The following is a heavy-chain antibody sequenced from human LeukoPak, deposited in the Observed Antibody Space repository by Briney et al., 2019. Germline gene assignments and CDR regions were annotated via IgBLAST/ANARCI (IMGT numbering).Heavy chain of an antibody. Sequence: GGSLRLSCAASGFTVITNDMTWVRQAPRKGLEWVSVLYSDGNTKYADSVQGRFTISRDNSKNTLYLEMNSMSPDDTAVYYCARGVEPLAANTLAYWGQGTLVTVSS. CDR2: LYSDGNT. V-gene: IGHV3-53*01. J-gene: IGHJ4*02. CDR3: ARGVEPLAANTLAY. CDR1: GFTVITND. D-gene: IGHD1-14*01.